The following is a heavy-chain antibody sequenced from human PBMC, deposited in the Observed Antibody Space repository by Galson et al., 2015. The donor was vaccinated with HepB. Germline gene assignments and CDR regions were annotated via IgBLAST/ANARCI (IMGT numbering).Heavy chain of an antibody. Sequence: SLRLSCAASGFTFSSYSMNWVRQAPGKGLEWVSSISSSTTYIYYADSLKGRFTISRDNAKNSLHLQMNSLRVEDTAVYYCARGPPKYEPHYHYNGMDVWGQGTTVTVSS. D-gene: IGHD1-14*01. J-gene: IGHJ6*02. CDR2: ISSSTTYI. V-gene: IGHV3-21*01. CDR1: GFTFSSYS. CDR3: ARGPPKYEPHYHYNGMDV.